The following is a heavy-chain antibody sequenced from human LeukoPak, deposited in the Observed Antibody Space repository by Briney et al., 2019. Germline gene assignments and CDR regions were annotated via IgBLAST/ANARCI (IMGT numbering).Heavy chain of an antibody. Sequence: GGSLRLSCAASGSTFSSYAMSWVRQAPGKGLEWVSAISGSGGSTYYAASVKGRFTISRDNSKNTLYLQMNSLRAEDTAVYYCAKSSCSGGSCYDFDYWGQGTLVTVSS. CDR1: GSTFSSYA. CDR3: AKSSCSGGSCYDFDY. CDR2: ISGSGGST. J-gene: IGHJ4*02. V-gene: IGHV3-23*01. D-gene: IGHD2-15*01.